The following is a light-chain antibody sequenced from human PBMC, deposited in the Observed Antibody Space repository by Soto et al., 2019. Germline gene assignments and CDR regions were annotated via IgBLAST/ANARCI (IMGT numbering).Light chain of an antibody. Sequence: QSALTQPPSASGSPGQSVTISCTGTSSDVGGSNYVSWYQHHPGKAPKLMIYEVSKWPSGVPDRFSGSKSGNTASLTVSGLRAEDEADYYCSSYAGSSVVFGGGTKLTVL. CDR1: SSDVGGSNY. V-gene: IGLV2-8*01. J-gene: IGLJ2*01. CDR2: EVS. CDR3: SSYAGSSVV.